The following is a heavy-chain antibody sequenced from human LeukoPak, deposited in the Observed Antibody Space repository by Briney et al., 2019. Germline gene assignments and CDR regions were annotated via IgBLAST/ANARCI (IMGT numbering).Heavy chain of an antibody. CDR2: IYSSGST. V-gene: IGHV4-4*07. J-gene: IGHJ4*01. D-gene: IGHD4-23*01. CDR3: ARGGKATVVTM. CDR1: GGSINSYY. Sequence: SETLSLTCTVSGGSINSYYGSWIRQPAGKGLEWIGRIYSSGSTNYNPSLKSRVSMSVDTSKNQFSLKLTSVTAADTAVYYCARGGKATVVTMWGHGILVTVSS.